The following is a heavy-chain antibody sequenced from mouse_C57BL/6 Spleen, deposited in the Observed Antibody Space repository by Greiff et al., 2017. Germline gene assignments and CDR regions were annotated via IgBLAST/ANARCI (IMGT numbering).Heavy chain of an antibody. CDR1: GYAFSSYW. CDR3: ARRDQATWFAY. Sequence: QVQLKESGAELVKPGASVKISCKASGYAFSSYWMNWVKQRPGKGLEWIGQIYPGDGDTNYNGKFKGKATLTADKSSSTAYMQLSSLTSEDSAVYFCARRDQATWFAYWGQGTLVTVSA. CDR2: IYPGDGDT. J-gene: IGHJ3*01. D-gene: IGHD3-2*02. V-gene: IGHV1-80*01.